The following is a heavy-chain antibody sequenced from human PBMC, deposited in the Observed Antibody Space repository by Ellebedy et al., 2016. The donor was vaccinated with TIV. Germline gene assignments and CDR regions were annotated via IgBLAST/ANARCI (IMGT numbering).Heavy chain of an antibody. CDR3: ARVGENYYGSGNWFDP. V-gene: IGHV4-59*01. CDR1: GGSIYSYY. J-gene: IGHJ5*02. CDR2: IYYSGST. Sequence: GSLRLXXTVSGGSIYSYYWSWIRQPPGKGLEWIGYIYYSGSTNYNPTLKSRATISVDTSKNQFSLKLSSVTAADTAVYYCARVGENYYGSGNWFDPWGQGTLVTVSS. D-gene: IGHD3-10*01.